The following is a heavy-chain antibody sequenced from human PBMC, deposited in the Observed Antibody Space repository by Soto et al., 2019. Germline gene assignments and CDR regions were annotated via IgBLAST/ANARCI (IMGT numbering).Heavy chain of an antibody. CDR1: GFIFSSYG. V-gene: IGHV3-33*01. CDR2: INYDGSNK. J-gene: IGHJ6*02. Sequence: QVQLVESGGGAVQPGRSLRVSCAASGFIFSSYGMHWVRQAPGKGLEWVAFINYDGSNKFYGDSVKGRFSVSRDNSKNTFYLQLNRLRGEDTAIYYCARCNQKVMHCAMDVWGQGATVTV. CDR3: ARCNQKVMHCAMDV. D-gene: IGHD2-21*01.